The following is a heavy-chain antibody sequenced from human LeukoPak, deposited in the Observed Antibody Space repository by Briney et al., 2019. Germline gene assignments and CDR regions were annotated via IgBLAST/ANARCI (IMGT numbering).Heavy chain of an antibody. D-gene: IGHD3-3*01. CDR2: ISSSTSYI. CDR3: ARGTSYDFWSGSPDTPHFDY. Sequence: GGSLRLSCAASGFTFSSYSMNWVRQAPGKGLEWVSSISSSTSYIYYADSVKGRFTISRDNTRNSLYLQMNSLRAEDSAVYYCARGTSYDFWSGSPDTPHFDYWGQGTLVTVSS. J-gene: IGHJ4*02. V-gene: IGHV3-21*01. CDR1: GFTFSSYS.